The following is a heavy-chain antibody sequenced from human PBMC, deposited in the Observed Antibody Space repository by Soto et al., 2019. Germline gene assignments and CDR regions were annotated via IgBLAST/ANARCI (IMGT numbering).Heavy chain of an antibody. V-gene: IGHV1-2*04. CDR1: GYSFTDYH. CDR2: INPKSGGT. Sequence: ASVKVSCKASGYSFTDYHIHWVRQAPGQGLEWLGRINPKSGGTSTAQKFQGWVTMTTDTSISTASMELTRLTSDDTAIYYCARGDSTDCSNGVCSFFYHHDMDGWRQETTVTVSS. J-gene: IGHJ6*02. CDR3: ARGDSTDCSNGVCSFFYHHDMDG. D-gene: IGHD2-8*01.